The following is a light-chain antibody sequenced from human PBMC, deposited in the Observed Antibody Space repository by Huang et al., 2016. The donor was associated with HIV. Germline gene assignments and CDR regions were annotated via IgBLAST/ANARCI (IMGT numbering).Light chain of an antibody. J-gene: IGKJ1*01. CDR1: QSVSVY. Sequence: EIVLAQSPVTLSLSPGERATLACRASQSVSVYLAWYQQKAGQPPRLLIYNASNRATGIPARFSGSGSGTDFTLTISSLEPEDVAVYYCQQRSDWPPTFGRGTKVEIK. CDR2: NAS. CDR3: QQRSDWPPT. V-gene: IGKV3-11*01.